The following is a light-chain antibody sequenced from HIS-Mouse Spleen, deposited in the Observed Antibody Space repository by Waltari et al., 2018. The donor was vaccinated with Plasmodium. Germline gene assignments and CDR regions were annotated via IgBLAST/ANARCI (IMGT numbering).Light chain of an antibody. CDR1: VLATIY. J-gene: IGLJ3*02. V-gene: IGLV3-27*01. CDR3: YSAADNNLV. CDR2: KDS. Sequence: YELTQPSSVSVSPGQTARTACSGDVLATIYARWFHRNPGQAPVLVIYKDSERPSGIPERFSGSSSGTTVTLTISGAQVEDEADYYCYSAADNNLVFGGGTKLTVL.